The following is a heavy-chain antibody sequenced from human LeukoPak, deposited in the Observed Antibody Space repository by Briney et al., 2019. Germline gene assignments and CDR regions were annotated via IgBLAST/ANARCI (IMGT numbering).Heavy chain of an antibody. J-gene: IGHJ4*02. V-gene: IGHV4-34*01. D-gene: IGHD2-8*01. CDR2: INHSGST. CDR3: ARDRARGTIDY. CDR1: GGSFSGYY. Sequence: SETLSLTCAVYGGSFSGYYWSWIRQPPGKGLEWIGEINHSGSTNYNPSLKSRVTISVDTSKNQFSLKLSSVTAADTAVYYCARDRARGTIDYWGQGTLVTVSS.